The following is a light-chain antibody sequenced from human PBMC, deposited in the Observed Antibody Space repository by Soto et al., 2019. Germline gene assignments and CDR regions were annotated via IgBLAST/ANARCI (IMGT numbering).Light chain of an antibody. CDR1: QSISSW. Sequence: DIQMTQSPSTLSASVGDRVTITCRASQSISSWLAWYQQKPGKAPKLLIYDASSLESGVPSRFSGSGSGTEFTLTISSLQPDDFATYYCQKYNSHPWTFGQGTKV. J-gene: IGKJ1*01. CDR3: QKYNSHPWT. CDR2: DAS. V-gene: IGKV1-5*01.